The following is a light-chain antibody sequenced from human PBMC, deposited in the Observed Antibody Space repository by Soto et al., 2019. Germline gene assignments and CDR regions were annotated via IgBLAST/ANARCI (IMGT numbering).Light chain of an antibody. CDR3: QQYVSSVT. CDR2: GAS. J-gene: IGKJ1*01. V-gene: IGKV3-20*01. CDR1: QSVDSSF. Sequence: EIVLTQSPGLLSLSPGERATLSCRASQSVDSSFFAGYQQKPGQAPRLLIYGASKRATGIPYRCSGSGSVTDFTLTISRLEPEDFAVYYCQQYVSSVTFGQGTKVEIK.